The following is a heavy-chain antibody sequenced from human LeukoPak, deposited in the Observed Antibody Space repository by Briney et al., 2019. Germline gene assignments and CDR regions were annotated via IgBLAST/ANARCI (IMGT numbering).Heavy chain of an antibody. J-gene: IGHJ3*02. CDR3: ARHGGSYRNDAFDI. V-gene: IGHV4-59*08. CDR2: IYYSGST. CDR1: GGSISRYY. D-gene: IGHD1-26*01. Sequence: SGTLSLTCTGSGGSISRYYWGLIREPPGEGLEWIGYIYYSGSTNYNPSLKSRVTISVDTSKNQFSLKLSSVTAADTAVYYCARHGGSYRNDAFDIWGQGTMVTVSS.